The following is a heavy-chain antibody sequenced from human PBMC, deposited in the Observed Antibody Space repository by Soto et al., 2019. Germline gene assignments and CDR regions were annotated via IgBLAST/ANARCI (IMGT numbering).Heavy chain of an antibody. V-gene: IGHV3-11*01. CDR2: ISFSGDVT. Sequence: GGSLRLSCAASGFSFIGYYMSWIRQAPGKGLEWVSYISFSGDVTRYSDSVEGRFTVSRDNAKKSLYLQMNSLRVEDTAVYYCARENGLPGHNYAMDVWGQGTTVTV. D-gene: IGHD2-8*01. CDR1: GFSFIGYY. J-gene: IGHJ6*02. CDR3: ARENGLPGHNYAMDV.